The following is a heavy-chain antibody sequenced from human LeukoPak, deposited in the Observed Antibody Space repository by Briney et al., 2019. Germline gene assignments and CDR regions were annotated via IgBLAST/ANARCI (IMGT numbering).Heavy chain of an antibody. CDR3: AKDRYTMVRGEGYNWFDP. J-gene: IGHJ5*02. CDR2: ISGSGGST. CDR1: RFTFSSYA. V-gene: IGHV3-23*01. Sequence: GGSLRLSCAASRFTFSSYAMSWVRQAPGKGLEWVSGISGSGGSTYYADSVKGRFTISRDNSKNTLYLQMNSLRAEDTAVYYCAKDRYTMVRGEGYNWFDPWGQGTLVTVSS. D-gene: IGHD3-10*01.